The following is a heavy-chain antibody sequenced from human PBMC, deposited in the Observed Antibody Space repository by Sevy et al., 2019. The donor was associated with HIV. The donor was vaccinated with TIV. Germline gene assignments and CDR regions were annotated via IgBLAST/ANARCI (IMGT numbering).Heavy chain of an antibody. Sequence: GGSLRLSCAASGFTFSSYSMNWVRQAPGKGLEWVSSISSSSSYIYYADSVKGRFTISRDNAKNSLYLQMNSLRAEDTAVYYCARDESGYCSSTSCYRRYYYYGMDVWGQGITVTVSS. D-gene: IGHD2-2*01. CDR2: ISSSSSYI. CDR3: ARDESGYCSSTSCYRRYYYYGMDV. J-gene: IGHJ6*02. CDR1: GFTFSSYS. V-gene: IGHV3-21*01.